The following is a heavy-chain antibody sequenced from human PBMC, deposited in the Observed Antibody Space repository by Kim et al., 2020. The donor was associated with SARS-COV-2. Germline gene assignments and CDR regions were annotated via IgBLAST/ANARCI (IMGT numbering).Heavy chain of an antibody. CDR2: T. D-gene: IGHD4-17*01. Sequence: TYYSGPLKGRLTISRDNSKHTLYLQMNSLRAEDRGVYYCARGGAVSTEDYWGQGTLVTVSS. V-gene: IGHV3-23*01. CDR3: ARGGAVSTEDY. J-gene: IGHJ4*02.